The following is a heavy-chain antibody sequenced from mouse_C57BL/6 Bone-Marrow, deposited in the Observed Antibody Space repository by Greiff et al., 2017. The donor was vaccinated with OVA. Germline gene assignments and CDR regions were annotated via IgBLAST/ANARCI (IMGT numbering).Heavy chain of an antibody. CDR3: ASDGEAVYYAMDY. D-gene: IGHD6-1*01. V-gene: IGHV3-6*01. CDR2: ISYDGSN. J-gene: IGHJ4*01. Sequence: EVQLVESGPGLVKPSQSLSLTCSVSGYSITSGYYWYWIRQFPGNKLEWMGYISYDGSNNYNPSLKNRSSFTRDTSKNQFFLKLNSVTTEDTATYDCASDGEAVYYAMDYWGQGTSVTVSS. CDR1: GYSITSGYY.